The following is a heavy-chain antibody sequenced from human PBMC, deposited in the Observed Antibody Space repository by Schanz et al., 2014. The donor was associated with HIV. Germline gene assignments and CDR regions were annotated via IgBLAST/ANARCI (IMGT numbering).Heavy chain of an antibody. J-gene: IGHJ6*02. CDR2: MNPNSGNT. Sequence: QVHLVQSGAEVKKPGASVKVSCKASGYTFTIYDINWVRQATGQGLEWMGWMNPNSGNTGFAQKFQGRVTMTRNTSINTAYMEVSGLKSEDTAVYYCARKMSISNQWLRALYSNYGMDVWGQGTTVTVSS. V-gene: IGHV1-8*01. D-gene: IGHD5-12*01. CDR1: GYTFTIYD. CDR3: ARKMSISNQWLRALYSNYGMDV.